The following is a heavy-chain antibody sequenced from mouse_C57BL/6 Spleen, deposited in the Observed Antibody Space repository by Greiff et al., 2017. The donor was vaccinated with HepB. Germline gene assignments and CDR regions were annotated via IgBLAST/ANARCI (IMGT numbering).Heavy chain of an antibody. V-gene: IGHV1-4*01. CDR1: GYTFTSYT. CDR2: INPSSGYT. CDR3: ARGGKKPGSSLLSCDY. D-gene: IGHD3-3*01. J-gene: IGHJ4*01. Sequence: VQLQQSGAELARPGASVKMSCKASGYTFTSYTMHWVKQRPGQGLEWIGYINPSSGYTKYNQKFKDKATLTADKSSSTAYMQLSSLTSEDSAVYYCARGGKKPGSSLLSCDYWGQGTSVTVSS.